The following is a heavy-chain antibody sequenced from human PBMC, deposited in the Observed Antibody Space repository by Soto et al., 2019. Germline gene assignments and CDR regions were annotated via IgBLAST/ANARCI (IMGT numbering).Heavy chain of an antibody. V-gene: IGHV5-51*01. J-gene: IGHJ4*02. CDR3: ARRSFGSSSSPPYYFDY. Sequence: PGASLKISCKGSGYSFTSYWIGWVRQMPGKGLEWMGSIYPGDSDTSYRPSFQGQVTISADKSIRTAYLQWSSLKASDTPMYYCARRSFGSSSSPPYYFDYWGQGTLVTVSS. D-gene: IGHD6-6*01. CDR2: IYPGDSDT. CDR1: GYSFTSYW.